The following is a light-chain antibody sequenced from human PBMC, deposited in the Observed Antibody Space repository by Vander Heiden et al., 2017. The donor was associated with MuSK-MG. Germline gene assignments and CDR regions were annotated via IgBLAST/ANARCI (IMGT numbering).Light chain of an antibody. CDR1: SSDVCGNNY. V-gene: IGLV2-8*01. J-gene: IGLJ2*01. CDR2: EVS. CDR3: SSYAGSNNFVV. Sequence: QSALPQPPSASGSPGQSVSISCTGPSSDVCGNNYASCYQQHPGKAPKLMIYEVSERPSGVPDRFSGSKSGNTASLTVSGLQAEDEADYYCSSYAGSNNFVVFGGGTKLTVL.